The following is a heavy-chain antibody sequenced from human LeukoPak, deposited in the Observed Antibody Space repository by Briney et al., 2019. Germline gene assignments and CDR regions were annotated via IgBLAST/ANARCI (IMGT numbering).Heavy chain of an antibody. Sequence: SSVKVSCTASGGTFSSYAISWVRQAPGQGLEGLGGIITIFGTATYAQKFQGRVTITADESTSTAYMELSSLRSEDTAVYYCAGDCGGDCYSPEPDAFDIWGQGTMVTVSS. V-gene: IGHV1-69*01. CDR1: GGTFSSYA. CDR2: IITIFGTA. CDR3: AGDCGGDCYSPEPDAFDI. D-gene: IGHD2-21*01. J-gene: IGHJ3*02.